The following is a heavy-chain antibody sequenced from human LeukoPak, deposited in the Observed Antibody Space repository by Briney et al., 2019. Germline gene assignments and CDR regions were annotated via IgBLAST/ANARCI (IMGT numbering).Heavy chain of an antibody. Sequence: SETLSLTCTVSGGSISSYYWSWIRQPPGKGLEWIGYIYYSGSTNYNPSLKSRVTISVDTSKNQFSLKLSSVTAADTAVYYCARPGLFGRSYSRAVAFDIWGQGTMVTVSS. CDR1: GGSISSYY. CDR2: IYYSGST. D-gene: IGHD1-26*01. CDR3: ARPGLFGRSYSRAVAFDI. J-gene: IGHJ3*02. V-gene: IGHV4-59*08.